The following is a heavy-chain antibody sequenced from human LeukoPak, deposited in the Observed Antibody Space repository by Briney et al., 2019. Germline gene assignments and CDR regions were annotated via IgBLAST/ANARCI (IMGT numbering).Heavy chain of an antibody. V-gene: IGHV4-4*07. CDR3: ARGTQEYYYYYMDV. CDR2: IYTSGST. CDR1: GGSISSYY. Sequence: SETLSLTCTVSGGSISSYYWSWIRQPAGKGLEWIGRIYTSGSTNYNPSLKSRVTMSVDTSKNQFYLKLSSVTAADTAVYYCARGTQEYYYYYMDVWGKGTTVTISS. D-gene: IGHD1-14*01. J-gene: IGHJ6*03.